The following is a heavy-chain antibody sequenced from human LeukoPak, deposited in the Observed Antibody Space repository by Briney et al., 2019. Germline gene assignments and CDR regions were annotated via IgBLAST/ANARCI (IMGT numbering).Heavy chain of an antibody. CDR3: ARSTLWFGELFVGGINFDY. J-gene: IGHJ4*02. CDR1: GVTFSSYE. D-gene: IGHD3-10*01. V-gene: IGHV3-48*03. Sequence: PGGSLRLSCAASGVTFSSYEMNWVRQAPGKGLERVSYISSSGSTIYYADSVKGRFTISRDNAKNSLYLQMNSLRAEDTAVYYCARSTLWFGELFVGGINFDYWGQGTLVTVSS. CDR2: ISSSGSTI.